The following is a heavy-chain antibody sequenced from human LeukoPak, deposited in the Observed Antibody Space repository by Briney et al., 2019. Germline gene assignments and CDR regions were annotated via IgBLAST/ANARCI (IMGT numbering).Heavy chain of an antibody. Sequence: SETLSLTCAVYGGSFSGYYWSWIRQPPGKGLEWIGEINHSGSTNYNPSLKSRVTISVDTSKNQFSLKLSSVTAADTAVYYCARLYGVWQQLQPNWFDPWGQGTLVTVSS. CDR1: GGSFSGYY. CDR3: ARLYGVWQQLQPNWFDP. D-gene: IGHD6-13*01. J-gene: IGHJ5*02. CDR2: INHSGST. V-gene: IGHV4-34*01.